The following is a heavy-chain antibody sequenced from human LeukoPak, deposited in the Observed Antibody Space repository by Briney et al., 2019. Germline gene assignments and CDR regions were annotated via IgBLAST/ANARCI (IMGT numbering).Heavy chain of an antibody. CDR3: AKEGDYDFYYGMDV. CDR1: GFTFSSYG. CDR2: IWYDGSNK. J-gene: IGHJ6*02. V-gene: IGHV3-33*06. D-gene: IGHD5-12*01. Sequence: GGSLRLSCAASGFTFSSYGMHWVRQAPGKGLEWVAVIWYDGSNKYYADSVKGRFTISRDSSKNTLYLQMNSLRAEDTAVYYCAKEGDYDFYYGMDVWGQGTTVTVSS.